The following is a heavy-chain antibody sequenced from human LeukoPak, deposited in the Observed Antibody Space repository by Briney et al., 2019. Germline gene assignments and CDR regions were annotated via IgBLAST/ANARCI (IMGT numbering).Heavy chain of an antibody. Sequence: ASVKVSCKASGYTFTSYDINWVRQATGQGLEWMGWMNPNSGNTGYAQKFQGRVTMTRNTSISTAYMELSRLRSDDTAVYYCARAVTLSTYYDILTGYPLDYWGQGTLVTVSS. CDR2: MNPNSGNT. J-gene: IGHJ4*02. D-gene: IGHD3-9*01. V-gene: IGHV1-8*01. CDR3: ARAVTLSTYYDILTGYPLDY. CDR1: GYTFTSYD.